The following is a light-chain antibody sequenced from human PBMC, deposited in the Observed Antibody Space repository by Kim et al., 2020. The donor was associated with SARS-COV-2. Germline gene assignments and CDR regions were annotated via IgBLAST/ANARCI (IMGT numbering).Light chain of an antibody. CDR2: DAS. Sequence: SPGETATLSCRASQSVASEYLAWYQQKPGQAPRLLIFDASTRASGISDRFSGSGSGTDFFLTISRLEPEDFAVYFCQQYGTSPCTFGQGTKLEI. V-gene: IGKV3-20*01. CDR1: QSVASEY. J-gene: IGKJ2*02. CDR3: QQYGTSPCT.